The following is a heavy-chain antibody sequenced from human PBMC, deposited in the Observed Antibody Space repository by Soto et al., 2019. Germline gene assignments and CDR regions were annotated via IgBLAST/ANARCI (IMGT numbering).Heavy chain of an antibody. CDR2: IYYSGTT. Sequence: SETLSLTCTVSGGSISSYYWSWIRQPPGKGLEWIGYIYYSGTTNYNPSLKSRVTISVETSKNQFSLKLSSVTAADTAEYCCAGTADMATPLFDYWGQGTLVTVSS. J-gene: IGHJ4*02. CDR3: AGTADMATPLFDY. CDR1: GGSISSYY. V-gene: IGHV4-59*01. D-gene: IGHD5-12*01.